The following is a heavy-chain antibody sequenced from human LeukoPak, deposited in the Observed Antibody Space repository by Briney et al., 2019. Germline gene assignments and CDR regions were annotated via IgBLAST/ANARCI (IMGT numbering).Heavy chain of an antibody. J-gene: IGHJ4*02. CDR1: GGSIFSYY. V-gene: IGHV4-59*08. CDR2: IYYSGST. CDR3: ARYSYGGFYFDY. D-gene: IGHD5-18*01. Sequence: SETLSLTCTVSGGSIFSYYWSWIRQPPGKGLEWMGYIYYSGSTTYNPSLKSRVTISLDTSKNQFFLKLSSVTAADTAVYYCARYSYGGFYFDYWGQGTLVTVSS.